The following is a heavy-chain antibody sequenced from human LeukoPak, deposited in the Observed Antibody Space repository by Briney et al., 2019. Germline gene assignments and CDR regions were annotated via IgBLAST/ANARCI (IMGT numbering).Heavy chain of an antibody. CDR3: ARTAGRTGYSSSWRSAFDI. CDR2: ISYDGSNK. Sequence: GGSLRLSCAASGFTFSSYGMSWVRQAPGKGLEGVAVISYDGSNKYYADSVKGRFTISRDNSKNTLYLQMNSLRAEDTAVYYCARTAGRTGYSSSWRSAFDIWGQGTMVTVSS. J-gene: IGHJ3*02. V-gene: IGHV3-30*03. CDR1: GFTFSSYG. D-gene: IGHD6-13*01.